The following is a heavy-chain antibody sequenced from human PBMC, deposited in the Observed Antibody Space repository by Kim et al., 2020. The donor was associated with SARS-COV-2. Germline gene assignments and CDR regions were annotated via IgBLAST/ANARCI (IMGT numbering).Heavy chain of an antibody. CDR2: IFYDGST. CDR3: ARLRRVLLWFGEIDY. Sequence: SETLSLTCTVSGGSISSSSYYWGWIRQPPGKGLEWIGSIFYDGSTYYNPSLKSRVTISVDTSKNQFSLKLSSVTAADTAVYYCARLRRVLLWFGEIDYWG. V-gene: IGHV4-39*01. J-gene: IGHJ4*01. CDR1: GGSISSSSYY. D-gene: IGHD3-10*01.